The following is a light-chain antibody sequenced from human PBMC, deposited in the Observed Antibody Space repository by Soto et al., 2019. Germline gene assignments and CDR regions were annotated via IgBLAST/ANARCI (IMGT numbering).Light chain of an antibody. J-gene: IGKJ1*01. CDR1: QFVSSF. V-gene: IGKV1-5*01. CDR3: QQYYIAWA. CDR2: DVS. Sequence: EIQLIQSPCTLAVSGEGRDIGSCRSSQFVSSFLGWYQQNPGKVPKLLIFDVSILASGVPSRFSGSGSGTAITLTIRSLQAEHFAPFYGQQYYIAWAFGEGTKVDIK.